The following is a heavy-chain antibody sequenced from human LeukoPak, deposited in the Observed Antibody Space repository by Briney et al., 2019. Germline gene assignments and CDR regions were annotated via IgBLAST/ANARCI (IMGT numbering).Heavy chain of an antibody. V-gene: IGHV3-7*02. CDR1: GFTFSSYW. CDR2: IKQDGSDK. D-gene: IGHD5-24*01. Sequence: GGSLRLSCAASGFTFSSYWMSWVRQAPGKGLEWVANIKQDGSDKNYVDSVKGRFTISKDNAKNLLSLEMNGLRAEDTAVYYCARARFGYNRGPFDYWGQGILVTVSS. J-gene: IGHJ4*02. CDR3: ARARFGYNRGPFDY.